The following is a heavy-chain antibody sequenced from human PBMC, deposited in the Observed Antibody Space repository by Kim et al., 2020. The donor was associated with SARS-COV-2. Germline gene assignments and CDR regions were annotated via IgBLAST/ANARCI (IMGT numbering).Heavy chain of an antibody. CDR1: GFTFSSYG. V-gene: IGHV3-30*18. Sequence: GGSLRLSCAASGFTFSSYGMHWVRQAPGKGLEWVAVISYDGSNKYYADSVKGRFTISRDNSKNTLYLQMNSLRAEDTAVYYCAKEETYYYASSGYWWSWGQGTLVTVSS. D-gene: IGHD3-22*01. CDR2: ISYDGSNK. J-gene: IGHJ5*02. CDR3: AKEETYYYASSGYWWS.